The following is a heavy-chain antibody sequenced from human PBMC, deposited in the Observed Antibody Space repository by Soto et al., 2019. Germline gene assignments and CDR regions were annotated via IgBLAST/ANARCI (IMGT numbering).Heavy chain of an antibody. CDR1: GFTFRNNV. CDR2: ITGSGRDT. J-gene: IGHJ4*02. Sequence: EAQLLESGGGLAQPGGSLRLSCAASGFTFRNNVLSWVRQAPGKGLDWVSGITGSGRDTYYADSVKGRFTISRDNAKNMVFLQMNSLRAEDKALYYCAKNGLDNSPSAIDSWGPGTLVTVSS. D-gene: IGHD2-8*01. V-gene: IGHV3-23*01. CDR3: AKNGLDNSPSAIDS.